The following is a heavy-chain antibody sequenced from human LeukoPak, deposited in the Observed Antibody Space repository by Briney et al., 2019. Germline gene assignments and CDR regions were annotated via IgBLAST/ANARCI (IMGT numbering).Heavy chain of an antibody. D-gene: IGHD1-26*01. V-gene: IGHV3-15*01. CDR1: GFIFSNAW. CDR2: TKSKTDGGTT. J-gene: IGHJ4*02. CDR3: TTAPPRGSYHLDY. Sequence: GGSLSLSCAASGFIFSNAWMSGVRPARGKGLEWVGRTKSKTDGGTTDYAAPVKGRFTISRDESKNTVYLQMNSLKTEDTAVYYCTTAPPRGSYHLDYWGQGTLVTVSS.